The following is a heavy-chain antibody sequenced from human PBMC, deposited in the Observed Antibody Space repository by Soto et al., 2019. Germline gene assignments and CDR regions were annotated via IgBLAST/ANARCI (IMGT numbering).Heavy chain of an antibody. CDR2: IIPILGIA. Sequence: QVQLVQSGAEVKKPGSSVKVSCKASGGTFSSYTISWVRQAPGQGLEWMGRIIPILGIANYEQKFQGRVTITADKSTSTAYMELSSLRYEDTAVYYCARGSDSSGYLGGYWGQGPLVTVSS. J-gene: IGHJ4*02. V-gene: IGHV1-69*02. CDR1: GGTFSSYT. CDR3: ARGSDSSGYLGGY. D-gene: IGHD3-22*01.